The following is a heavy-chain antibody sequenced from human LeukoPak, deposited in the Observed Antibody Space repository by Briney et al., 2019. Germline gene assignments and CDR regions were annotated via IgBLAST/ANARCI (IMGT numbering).Heavy chain of an antibody. D-gene: IGHD6-19*01. CDR3: ARGPTRIGVAGTWPLDY. J-gene: IGHJ4*02. Sequence: PGGSLRLSCAASGFTFGDYSMKWVRQAPGKGLGWVSSITSGNSYIYCGDSVKGGFNISGDNAKTSLYLQMNSLRDEDTAVYYCARGPTRIGVAGTWPLDYWGQGTLVTVAS. CDR2: ITSGNSYI. CDR1: GFTFGDYS. V-gene: IGHV3-21*01.